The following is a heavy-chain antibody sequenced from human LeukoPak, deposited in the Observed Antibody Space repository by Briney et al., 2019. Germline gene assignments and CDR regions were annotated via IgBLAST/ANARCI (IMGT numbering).Heavy chain of an antibody. V-gene: IGHV3-48*03. CDR2: ISSSGRAI. CDR1: GFTFSSYE. J-gene: IGHJ4*02. CDR3: ARCPRWAHFDY. D-gene: IGHD4-23*01. Sequence: GGSLRLSCAGSGFTFSSYEMNWARQAPGKGLEWVSYISSSGRAIYYADSVKGRFTVSRDNAKNSLYLQMNSLRAEDTAVYYCARCPRWAHFDYWGQGTLVTVSS.